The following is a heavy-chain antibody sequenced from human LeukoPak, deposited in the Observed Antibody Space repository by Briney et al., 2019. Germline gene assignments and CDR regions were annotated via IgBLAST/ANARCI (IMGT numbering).Heavy chain of an antibody. CDR2: ISSSSSYI. J-gene: IGHJ4*02. V-gene: IGHV3-21*01. Sequence: GGSLRLSCVGSEFTFSSYSMNWVRQAPGKGLEWVSSISSSSSYIYYADSVKGRFTISRDNAKNSLYLQMNSLRAEDTAVYYCARLRTYYGSAYYFDYWGQGTLVTVSS. CDR3: ARLRTYYGSAYYFDY. CDR1: EFTFSSYS. D-gene: IGHD3-10*01.